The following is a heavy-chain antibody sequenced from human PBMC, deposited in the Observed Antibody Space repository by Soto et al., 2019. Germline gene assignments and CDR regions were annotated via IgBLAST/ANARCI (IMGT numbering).Heavy chain of an antibody. CDR3: ARTNLQYHLLPYFDY. D-gene: IGHD2-2*01. J-gene: IGHJ4*02. Sequence: SGPTLVNPTQTLTLTCTFPGFSLSTSGMCVSWIRQPPGKALEWLARIDRDDDKYYSTSLKTRLTISKDTSKNQVVLTMTNMDPVDTATYYCARTNLQYHLLPYFDYWGQGTLVTVSS. CDR1: GFSLSTSGMC. V-gene: IGHV2-70*11. CDR2: IDRDDDK.